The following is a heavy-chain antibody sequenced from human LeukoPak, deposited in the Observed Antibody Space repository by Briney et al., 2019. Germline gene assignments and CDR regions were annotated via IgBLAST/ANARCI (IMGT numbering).Heavy chain of an antibody. CDR3: ARGGDFWSGYYFAY. CDR2: INPNSGDT. J-gene: IGHJ4*02. V-gene: IGHV1-2*02. CDR1: GYRFTGYY. D-gene: IGHD3-3*01. Sequence: GASVKVSCRASGYRFTGYYMHWVRQAPGQGLEWMGWINPNSGDTNSAQHFQGRVTMTRDTSMTTAYMELSRLGSDDTAVYYCARGGDFWSGYYFAYWGQGTLSASPQ.